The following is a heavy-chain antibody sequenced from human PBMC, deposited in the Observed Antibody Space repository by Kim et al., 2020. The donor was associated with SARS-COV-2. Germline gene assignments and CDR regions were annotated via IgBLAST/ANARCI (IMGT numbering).Heavy chain of an antibody. CDR3: ARTLGGGYYYGMDV. D-gene: IGHD2-15*01. CDR1: GFTFSSYA. CDR2: ISYDGSNK. V-gene: IGHV3-30*04. J-gene: IGHJ6*02. Sequence: GGSLRLSCAASGFTFSSYAMHWVRQAPGKGLEWVAVISYDGSNKYYADSVKGRFTISRDNSKNTLYLQMNSLRAEDTAVYYCARTLGGGYYYGMDVWGQGTTVTVSS.